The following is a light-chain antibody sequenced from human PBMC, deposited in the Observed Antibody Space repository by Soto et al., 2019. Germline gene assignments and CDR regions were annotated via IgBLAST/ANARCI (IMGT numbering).Light chain of an antibody. CDR2: DTS. V-gene: IGKV3D-20*01. CDR3: QQYGSSPS. J-gene: IGKJ1*01. Sequence: DIVLTQSPVALSLSPGESATLYCGASQRVGGGFLAWYQHKPGLAPRLIVYDTSFRATGIPDRFSGSGSGTAFTLTITRLDPDDFAVYYCQQYGSSPSFGQGTKVDIK. CDR1: QRVGGGF.